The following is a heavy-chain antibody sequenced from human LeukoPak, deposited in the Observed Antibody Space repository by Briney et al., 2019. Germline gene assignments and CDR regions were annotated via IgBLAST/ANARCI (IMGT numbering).Heavy chain of an antibody. D-gene: IGHD6-6*01. CDR2: MNPNSGNT. CDR3: ARGTKYSSPDAFDI. Sequence: ASVKVSCKASGYTFTSYDINWVRQATGQGLEWMGWMNPNSGNTGYAQKFQGRVTITRNTSISTAYMELSSLRSEDTAVYYCARGTKYSSPDAFDIWGQGTMVTVSS. V-gene: IGHV1-8*03. CDR1: GYTFTSYD. J-gene: IGHJ3*02.